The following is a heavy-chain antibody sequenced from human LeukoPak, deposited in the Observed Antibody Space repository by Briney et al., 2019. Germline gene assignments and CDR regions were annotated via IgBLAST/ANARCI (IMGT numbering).Heavy chain of an antibody. J-gene: IGHJ4*02. CDR3: ASHGAFYLAY. Sequence: PSGTLSLTCAVSGGSISSNNWWSWVRQPPRKGLEWIGEIYHIGNTNYNPSLKSRVTISVDKSNNQFSLKLNSVTAADTAVYYCASHGAFYLAYWGQGTLVTVSS. CDR1: GGSISSNNW. V-gene: IGHV4-4*02. D-gene: IGHD2/OR15-2a*01. CDR2: IYHIGNT.